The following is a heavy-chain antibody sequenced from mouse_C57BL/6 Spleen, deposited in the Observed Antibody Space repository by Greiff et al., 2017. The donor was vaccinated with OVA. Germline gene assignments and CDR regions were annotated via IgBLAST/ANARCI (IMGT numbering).Heavy chain of an antibody. D-gene: IGHD2-14*01. CDR1: GYTFTSYW. CDR3: ARSRVGYDVNY. V-gene: IGHV1-55*01. J-gene: IGHJ2*01. CDR2: IYPGSGST. Sequence: QVQLQQPGAELVKPGASVKMSCKASGYTFTSYWITWVKQRPGQGLEWIGDIYPGSGSTNYNEKFKSKATLTVDTSASTAYMQLSSLTSEDSAVYYCARSRVGYDVNYWGQGTTLTVSS.